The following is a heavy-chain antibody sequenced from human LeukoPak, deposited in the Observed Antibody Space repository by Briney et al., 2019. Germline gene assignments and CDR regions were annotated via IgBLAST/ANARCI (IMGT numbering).Heavy chain of an antibody. Sequence: PSETLSLTCTVSGGSISSSSYYWGWIRQPPGKGLEWIGGIYFSGTTYYNASLTSRVTISVDTSNNHFSLNLRSVTAADTAVYYCARLLRDFWSGYPSWYFDLWGRGTLVTVSS. CDR3: ARLLRDFWSGYPSWYFDL. J-gene: IGHJ2*01. CDR2: IYFSGTT. D-gene: IGHD3-3*01. V-gene: IGHV4-39*01. CDR1: GGSISSSSYY.